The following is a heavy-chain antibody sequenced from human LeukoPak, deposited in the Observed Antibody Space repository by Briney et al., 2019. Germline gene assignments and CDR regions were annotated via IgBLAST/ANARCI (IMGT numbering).Heavy chain of an antibody. CDR2: IYTSGST. CDR3: ARDGYDFWSGYSYSPNAFDI. CDR1: GASISSYY. J-gene: IGHJ3*02. D-gene: IGHD3-3*01. V-gene: IGHV4-4*07. Sequence: PSETLSLTCTVSGASISSYYWSWLRQPAGKGLEWIGRIYTSGSTNYNPSLKSRVTMSVDTSKNQFSLKLSSVTAADTAVYYCARDGYDFWSGYSYSPNAFDIWGQGTMVTVSS.